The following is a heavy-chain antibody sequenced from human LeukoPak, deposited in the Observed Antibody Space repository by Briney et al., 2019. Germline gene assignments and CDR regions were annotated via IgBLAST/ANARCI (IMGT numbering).Heavy chain of an antibody. V-gene: IGHV3-7*01. CDR1: GFTFSSYW. CDR2: IKQDGSEK. D-gene: IGHD3-10*01. Sequence: GGSLRLSCAASGFTFSSYWMSWVRQAPGKGLEWVANIKQDGSEKYYVDSVKGRFTISRDNVKNSLYLQMNSLRAEDTAVYYCAREGSPLWFGETPVQWWFDPWGQGTLVTVSS. CDR3: AREGSPLWFGETPVQWWFDP. J-gene: IGHJ5*02.